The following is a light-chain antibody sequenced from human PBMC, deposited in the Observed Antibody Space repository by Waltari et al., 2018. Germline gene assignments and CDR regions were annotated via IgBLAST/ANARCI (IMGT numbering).Light chain of an antibody. V-gene: IGLV1-40*01. CDR2: GNN. J-gene: IGLJ3*02. CDR3: QSYDSGLSGWV. CDR1: SSYIGPHYA. Sequence: QTVLTHPPSVSGASGQRVIISCTESSSYIGPHYAEHWYRQLPGTAPKLLIYGNNNRPSGVPDRFSGSRSGTSASLAISRLQAEDEADYYCQSYDSGLSGWVFGGGTKLTVL.